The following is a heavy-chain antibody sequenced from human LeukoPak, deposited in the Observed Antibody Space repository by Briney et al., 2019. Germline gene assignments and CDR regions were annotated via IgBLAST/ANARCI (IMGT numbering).Heavy chain of an antibody. CDR3: AREAGYGDYALSDY. J-gene: IGHJ4*02. CDR2: IKQDGSEK. D-gene: IGHD4-17*01. Sequence: GGSLRLSCAASGFTFSSYWMSWVRQAPGKGLEWVANIKQDGSEKYYVDSVKGRFTISRDNAKNSLYLQMNSLRAEDTAVYYCAREAGYGDYALSDYWGQGTLVTVSS. CDR1: GFTFSSYW. V-gene: IGHV3-7*01.